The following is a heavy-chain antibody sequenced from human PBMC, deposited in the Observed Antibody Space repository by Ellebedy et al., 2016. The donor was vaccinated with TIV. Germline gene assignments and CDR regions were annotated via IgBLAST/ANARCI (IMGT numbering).Heavy chain of an antibody. CDR2: IVGSGA. D-gene: IGHD5-18*01. CDR1: GFTFSRYA. Sequence: GESLKISCAASGFTFSRYAIGWVRQAPGKGLEWVSGIVGSGAQKYADSVKGRFTISSDNSKGTVDLQMNSLRVEDTAVYFCAKDRTPGDGYWVFDQWGQGTLVTVSS. J-gene: IGHJ5*02. CDR3: AKDRTPGDGYWVFDQ. V-gene: IGHV3-23*01.